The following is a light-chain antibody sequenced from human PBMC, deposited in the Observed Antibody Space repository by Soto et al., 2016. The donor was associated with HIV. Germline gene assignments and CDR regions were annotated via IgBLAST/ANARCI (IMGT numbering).Light chain of an antibody. V-gene: IGKV1-13*02. CDR1: QGISSA. Sequence: IQMTQSPSSVSASVGDRVTITCRASQGISSALAWYQQKPGKSPKLLIYEASNLEGGVPSRFSGSGSGTDFTLTISCLQSEDFATYYCQQYYSFPRTFGQGTKVEIK. CDR2: EAS. CDR3: QQYYSFPRT. J-gene: IGKJ1*01.